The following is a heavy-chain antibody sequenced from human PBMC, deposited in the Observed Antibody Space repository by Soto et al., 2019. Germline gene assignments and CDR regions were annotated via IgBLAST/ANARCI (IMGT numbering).Heavy chain of an antibody. D-gene: IGHD2-2*01. Sequence: EVQLLESGGGLVQPGGSLRLSCAASGFTFSSYAMSWVRQAPGKGLEWVSAISGSGGSTYYADSVKGRFTISRDNTKNTLYLQMNSLGAEDTAVYYCAKDPPRYCSSTSCPYGRWGQGTLVTVSS. CDR1: GFTFSSYA. CDR3: AKDPPRYCSSTSCPYGR. V-gene: IGHV3-23*01. CDR2: ISGSGGST. J-gene: IGHJ4*02.